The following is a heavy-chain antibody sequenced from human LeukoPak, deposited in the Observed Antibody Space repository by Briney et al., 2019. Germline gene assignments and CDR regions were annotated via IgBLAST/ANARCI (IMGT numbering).Heavy chain of an antibody. CDR2: IYSGGST. CDR3: ARFYGYCSSTSCPKAFDI. V-gene: IGHV3-53*04. D-gene: IGHD2-2*03. Sequence: GGSLRLSCAASEFTVSSNYMSWVRQAPGKGLEWVSVIYSGGSTYYADSVKGRFTISRHNSKNTLYLQMNSLRAEDTAVYYCARFYGYCSSTSCPKAFDIWGQGTMVTVSS. J-gene: IGHJ3*02. CDR1: EFTVSSNY.